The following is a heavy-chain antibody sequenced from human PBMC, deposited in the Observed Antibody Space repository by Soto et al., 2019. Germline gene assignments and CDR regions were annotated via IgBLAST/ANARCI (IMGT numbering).Heavy chain of an antibody. J-gene: IGHJ4*02. V-gene: IGHV3-66*01. CDR1: GFTVSSNY. Sequence: EVQLVESGGGLVQPGGSLRLSCAASGFTVSSNYMSWVRQAPGKGLESVSFIYSGGTTYYADSVKDRFTISRDSSKNTVFLQINSLRAEDTAVYYCASGRPGRGTDCCPIEYWGQGILVIVSS. CDR2: IYSGGTT. D-gene: IGHD2-21*02. CDR3: ASGRPGRGTDCCPIEY.